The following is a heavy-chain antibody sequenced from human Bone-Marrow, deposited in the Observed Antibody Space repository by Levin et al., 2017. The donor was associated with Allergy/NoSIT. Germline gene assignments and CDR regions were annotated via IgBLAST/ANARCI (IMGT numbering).Heavy chain of an antibody. J-gene: IGHJ4*02. D-gene: IGHD3-9*01. CDR1: GYSISGNTYY. CDR3: ARAGRYDY. Sequence: SQTLSLTCTVSGYSISGNTYYWGWIRQPPGKGLEWIGSINHSGSTSYNPSLKSRVTISVDTSKNQFSLKLSSVTAADTAVYYCARAGRYDYWGQGTLVTVSS. V-gene: IGHV4-39*07. CDR2: INHSGST.